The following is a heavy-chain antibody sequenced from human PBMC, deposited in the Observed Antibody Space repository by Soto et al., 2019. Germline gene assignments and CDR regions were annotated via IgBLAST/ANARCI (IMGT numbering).Heavy chain of an antibody. J-gene: IGHJ4*02. V-gene: IGHV4-39*01. D-gene: IGHD2-8*01. CDR1: GGSVSNSNYY. CDR2: VYYRGRS. Sequence: KPSETLSLTCTVSGGSVSNSNYYWGWIRQSPGKSLEWIGSVYYRGRSYSKSSVKSRVTISVDTSKNQFSLNLNSVTASDTAVYFCVSQRTSVLTQAYFDYWGPGALVTVSS. CDR3: VSQRTSVLTQAYFDY.